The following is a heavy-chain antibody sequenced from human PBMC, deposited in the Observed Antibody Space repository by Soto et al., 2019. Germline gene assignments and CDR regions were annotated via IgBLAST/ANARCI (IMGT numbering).Heavy chain of an antibody. CDR1: GFPLSARGVG. D-gene: IGHD3-16*01. Sequence: QITLKESGPTLVKPTETLTLTCTVSGFPLSARGVGVGWIRQPPGKALEWLAIIYWNDDKRYSPSLKSRLTIPQDTYKNQGIPTMPNTGPVGTAQYFWAHSPWGAAPDYWGQGTLVTVSS. CDR3: AHSPWGAAPDY. J-gene: IGHJ4*02. CDR2: IYWNDDK. V-gene: IGHV2-5*01.